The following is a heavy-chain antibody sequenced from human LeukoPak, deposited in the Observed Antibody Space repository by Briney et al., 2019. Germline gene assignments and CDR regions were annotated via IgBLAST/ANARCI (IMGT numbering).Heavy chain of an antibody. V-gene: IGHV4-39*01. CDR3: ARSRYDSSACGDFDY. CDR1: GGSISSSFYY. J-gene: IGHJ4*02. Sequence: SETLSLTCTVSGGSISSSFYYWGWIRQPPGKGLEWIGSIFYSGTTYYSPSLRGRVTISEDTSKNQFSLKLSSVTAADTAVYYCARSRYDSSACGDFDYWGQGTLVTVSS. D-gene: IGHD3-22*01. CDR2: IFYSGTT.